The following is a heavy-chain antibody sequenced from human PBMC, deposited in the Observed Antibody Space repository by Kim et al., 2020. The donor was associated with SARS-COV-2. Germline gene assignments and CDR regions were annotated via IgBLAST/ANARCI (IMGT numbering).Heavy chain of an antibody. CDR2: IDGSDGTT. CDR1: GFTFTGYA. J-gene: IGHJ1*01. Sequence: GGSLRLSCTTSGFTFTGYAMSWVRQAPGKGLEWVSSIDGSDGTTYYVDSVKGRFTISRDNSKNTLYLQMNSLRADDTAVYYCMKGGRGWRWEKWGQG. V-gene: IGHV3-23*01. D-gene: IGHD3-16*01. CDR3: MKGGRGWRWEK.